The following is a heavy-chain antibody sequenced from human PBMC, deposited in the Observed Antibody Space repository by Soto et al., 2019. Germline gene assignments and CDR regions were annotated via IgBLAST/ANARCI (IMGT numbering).Heavy chain of an antibody. Sequence: VQLVESGGGVVPPGRSLRLSCVASGFTFSSDGMLWVRQAPGKGLEWLTTISSDGGNEHYADAVKGRFTVSRDNSKNTLYLQMDSLRDEDTAVYYCVRGATPYFVFWGQGTLVTVSS. CDR2: ISSDGGNE. V-gene: IGHV3-30*03. CDR3: VRGATPYFVF. CDR1: GFTFSSDG. J-gene: IGHJ4*02.